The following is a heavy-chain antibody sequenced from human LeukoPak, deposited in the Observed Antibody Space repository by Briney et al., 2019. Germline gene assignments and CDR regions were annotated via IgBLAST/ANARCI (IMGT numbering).Heavy chain of an antibody. Sequence: GGSLRLSCAASGFTFSSYWMHWVRQAPGKGLVWVSRINTDGGNTNYADSVKGRFTISRDSAKNTLYLQMNSLRVEDTAVYYCARESGYSYGYWGRGTPVTVSA. V-gene: IGHV3-74*01. CDR3: ARESGYSYGY. J-gene: IGHJ4*02. CDR2: INTDGGNT. CDR1: GFTFSSYW. D-gene: IGHD5-18*01.